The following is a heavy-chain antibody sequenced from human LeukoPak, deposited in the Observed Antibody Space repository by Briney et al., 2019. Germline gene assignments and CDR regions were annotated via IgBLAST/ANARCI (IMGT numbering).Heavy chain of an antibody. CDR1: GFTFSSYA. V-gene: IGHV3-23*01. CDR2: ISGSGGST. J-gene: IGHJ5*02. CDR3: AKDPHYDFWSGDVPYNWFDP. D-gene: IGHD3-3*01. Sequence: PSGGSLRLSCAASGFTFSSYAMSWVRQAPGKGLEWVSAISGSGGSTYYADSVKGRFTISRDNSKNTLYLQMNSLRAEDTAVYYCAKDPHYDFWSGDVPYNWFDPWGQGTLVTVSS.